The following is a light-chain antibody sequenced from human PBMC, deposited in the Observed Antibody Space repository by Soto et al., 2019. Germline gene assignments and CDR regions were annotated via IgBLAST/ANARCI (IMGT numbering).Light chain of an antibody. J-gene: IGLJ1*01. CDR3: SSHAGSSVV. V-gene: IGLV2-11*01. CDR1: ISDFVGYNY. CDR2: DVT. Sequence: QSALTQPRSVSGSPGQSVAISCTGTISDFVGYNYVSWYQQHPGKAPKLMIYDVTTRPSGVPDRFSGSKSGNTASLTISGLQAEDEADYYCSSHAGSSVVFGTGTKVTVL.